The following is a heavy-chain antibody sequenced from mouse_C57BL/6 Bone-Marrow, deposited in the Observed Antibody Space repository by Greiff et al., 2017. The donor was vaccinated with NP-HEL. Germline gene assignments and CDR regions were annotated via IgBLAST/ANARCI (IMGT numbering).Heavy chain of an antibody. CDR1: GYTFTSYW. D-gene: IGHD1-1*01. CDR2: IDPSDSYT. V-gene: IGHV1-69*01. Sequence: QVQLQQPGAELVMPGASVKLSCKASGYTFTSYWMHWVKQRPGQGLEWIGEIDPSDSYTNSNQKFKGKSTLTVDKSSSTAYMQLSSLTSEDSAVYYCARDYGSSYDYFDYWGQGTTLTVSS. CDR3: ARDYGSSYDYFDY. J-gene: IGHJ2*01.